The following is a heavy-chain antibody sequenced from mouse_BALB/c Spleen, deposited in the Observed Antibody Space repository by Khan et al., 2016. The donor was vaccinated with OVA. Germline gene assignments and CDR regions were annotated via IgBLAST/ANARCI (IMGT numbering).Heavy chain of an antibody. CDR2: LSSGGSYT. CDR1: GFTFSTYG. D-gene: IGHD1-1*01. V-gene: IGHV5-6*02. Sequence: EVKLEESGGDLVKPGGSLKLSCAASGFTFSTYGMSWVRQTPDKRLEWVAALSSGGSYTYYPDSVKGRFIISRDNSKNPLYLQMSSLKSEDTAMYYCTRLAYYYNSEGFAYWGQGTLVTVSA. J-gene: IGHJ3*01. CDR3: TRLAYYYNSEGFAY.